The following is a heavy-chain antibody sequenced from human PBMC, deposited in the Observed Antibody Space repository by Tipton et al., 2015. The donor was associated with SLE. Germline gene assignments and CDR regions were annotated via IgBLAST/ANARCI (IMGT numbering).Heavy chain of an antibody. Sequence: QLVQSGGILVKPGGSLRLSCAASGFTFSDYYMSWIRQAPGKGLEWVSYISGSGSTIYYADSAKGRFTISRDNTKNSLWLQMNSLRAEDTAVYFCARDCPTSRSDSSNFDYWGQGTLVTVSS. V-gene: IGHV3-11*01. J-gene: IGHJ4*02. D-gene: IGHD6-6*01. CDR1: GFTFSDYY. CDR3: ARDCPTSRSDSSNFDY. CDR2: ISGSGSTI.